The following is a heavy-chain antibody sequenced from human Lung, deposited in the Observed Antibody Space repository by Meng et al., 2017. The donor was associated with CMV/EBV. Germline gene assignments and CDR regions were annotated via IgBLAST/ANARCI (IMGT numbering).Heavy chain of an antibody. D-gene: IGHD3-3*01. J-gene: IGHJ6*02. Sequence: SXTLSLXCAVYGGSFSGYYWSWIRQPPGKGLEWIGEINHSGSTNYSPSLKSRVTISVDTSKNQFSLKLSSVTAADTAVYYCARTTYVFWSGIYYYYYYGMDVWXQGTXVTVSS. CDR1: GGSFSGYY. V-gene: IGHV4-34*01. CDR2: INHSGST. CDR3: ARTTYVFWSGIYYYYYYGMDV.